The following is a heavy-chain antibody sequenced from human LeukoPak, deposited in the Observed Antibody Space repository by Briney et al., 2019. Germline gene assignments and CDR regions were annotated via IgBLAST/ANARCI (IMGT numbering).Heavy chain of an antibody. Sequence: PSETLSLTCSVSGGSLSSSSYYWGWIRQPPGRGLEWIGNIYETGSTNYNPSLKSRVTISVDTSKNQFSLKLSSVTAADTAVYYCARGYDSSGYIYYYYYMDVWGKGTTVTVSS. CDR3: ARGYDSSGYIYYYYYMDV. CDR2: IYETGST. CDR1: GGSLSSSSYY. J-gene: IGHJ6*03. V-gene: IGHV4-39*01. D-gene: IGHD3-22*01.